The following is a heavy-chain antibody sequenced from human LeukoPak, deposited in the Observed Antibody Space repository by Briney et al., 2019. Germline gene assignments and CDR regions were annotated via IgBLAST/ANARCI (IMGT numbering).Heavy chain of an antibody. V-gene: IGHV4-59*01. CDR1: GGSISSYY. CDR2: IYYSGST. Sequence: SETLSLTCTVSGGSISSYYWSWIRQLPGKGLEWIGYIYYSGSTNYNPSLKSRVTISVDTSKNQFSLKLSSVTAADTAVYYCARGRYYYDSSGYYDYWGQGTLVTVSS. CDR3: ARGRYYYDSSGYYDY. D-gene: IGHD3-22*01. J-gene: IGHJ4*02.